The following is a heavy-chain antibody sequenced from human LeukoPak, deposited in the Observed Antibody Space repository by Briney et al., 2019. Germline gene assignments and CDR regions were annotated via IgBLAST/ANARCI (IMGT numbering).Heavy chain of an antibody. D-gene: IGHD2-21*02. Sequence: TGGSLRLSCAASGFTFSIYWMSWLRQAPGKGLEWVANIKQDGSETYYVDSVRGRFTISRDNAKNSQYLQMNSLRVEDTALYYCARAQTYGDSRLLLDYWGQGTLVTVSS. V-gene: IGHV3-7*03. J-gene: IGHJ4*02. CDR3: ARAQTYGDSRLLLDY. CDR1: GFTFSIYW. CDR2: IKQDGSET.